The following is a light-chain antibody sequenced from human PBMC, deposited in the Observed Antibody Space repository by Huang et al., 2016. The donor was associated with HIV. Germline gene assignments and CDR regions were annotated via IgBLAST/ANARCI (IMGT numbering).Light chain of an antibody. CDR1: QRVSSSN. Sequence: EIVLTQSPGTLSLSPGERATLACRASQRVSSSNLAWYQQTPGQAPMLLIYGASTRATGIPDRFSGSASGTDFTLTISRLEPEDFAVYYCQQYGSSPITFGQGTRLEIK. V-gene: IGKV3-20*01. J-gene: IGKJ5*01. CDR3: QQYGSSPIT. CDR2: GAS.